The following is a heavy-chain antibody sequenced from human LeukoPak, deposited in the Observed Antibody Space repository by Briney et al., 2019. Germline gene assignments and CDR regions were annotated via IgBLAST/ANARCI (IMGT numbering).Heavy chain of an antibody. CDR1: GFTFGDYA. Sequence: GGSLRLSCTASGFTFGDYAMSWVRQAPGRGLEWVGFIRSKAYGGTTEYAASVKGRFTISRDDSKSIAYLQMNSLKTEDTAVYYCTSSTVTTPYYYYYYGMDVWGQGTTVTVSS. V-gene: IGHV3-49*04. CDR2: IRSKAYGGTT. CDR3: TSSTVTTPYYYYYYGMDV. J-gene: IGHJ6*02. D-gene: IGHD4-11*01.